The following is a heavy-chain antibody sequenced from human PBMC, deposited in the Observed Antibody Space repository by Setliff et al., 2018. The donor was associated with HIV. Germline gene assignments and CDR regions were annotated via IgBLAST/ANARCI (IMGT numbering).Heavy chain of an antibody. J-gene: IGHJ6*02. CDR3: ARDVDHMMDV. Sequence: SETLSLTCGVSGYSISSGYYWGWIRQPPGKGLEWIGSIYYTGSTDYNPSLMSRVTISLDTPKNQFSLKLNSVIAADTAVYYCARDVDHMMDVWGQGTTVTVSS. CDR1: GYSISSGYY. CDR2: IYYTGST. V-gene: IGHV4-38-2*02.